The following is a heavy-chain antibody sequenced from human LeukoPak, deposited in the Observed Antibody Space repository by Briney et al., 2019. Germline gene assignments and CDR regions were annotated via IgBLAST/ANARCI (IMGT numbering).Heavy chain of an antibody. J-gene: IGHJ6*03. CDR1: GGSISSYY. V-gene: IGHV4-59*01. CDR3: ARTTEGGYTYGYFYYHYMDV. Sequence: SETLSLTCTVSGGSISSYYWSWIRQPPGKGLEWIGYIHYSGSTNYNPSLKSRVTISVDTSKNQFSLKLSSVTAADTAVYYCARTTEGGYTYGYFYYHYMDVWGKGTTVTISS. CDR2: IHYSGST. D-gene: IGHD5-18*01.